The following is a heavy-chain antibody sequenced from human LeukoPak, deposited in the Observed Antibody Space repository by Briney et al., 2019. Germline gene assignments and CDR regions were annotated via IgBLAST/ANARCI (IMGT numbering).Heavy chain of an antibody. Sequence: ASVKVSCKASGYSFTTYGFSWVRQAPGQGLEWMGWISAYNGNTNYAQRLQGRVTMTTDTSTSTAYMELRSLRSDDTAVYYCARSWMVATSFDYWGQGTLVTVSS. CDR2: ISAYNGNT. CDR3: ARSWMVATSFDY. J-gene: IGHJ4*02. D-gene: IGHD5-12*01. CDR1: GYSFTTYG. V-gene: IGHV1-18*01.